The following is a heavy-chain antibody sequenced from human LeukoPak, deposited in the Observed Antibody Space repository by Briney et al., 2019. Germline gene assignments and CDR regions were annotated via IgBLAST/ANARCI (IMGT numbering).Heavy chain of an antibody. CDR3: ARDFAEMATMYGMDV. V-gene: IGHV3-48*03. J-gene: IGHJ6*02. D-gene: IGHD5-24*01. Sequence: PGGSLRLSCAASGFTFSSYEMNWVRQAPGKGLEWVSYVSSSGSTIYYADSVKGRFTISRDNAKNSLYLQMNSLRAEDTAVYYCARDFAEMATMYGMDVWGQGTTVTVSS. CDR2: VSSSGSTI. CDR1: GFTFSSYE.